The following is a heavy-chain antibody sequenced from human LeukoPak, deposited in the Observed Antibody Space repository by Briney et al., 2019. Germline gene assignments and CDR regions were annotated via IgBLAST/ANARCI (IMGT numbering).Heavy chain of an antibody. Sequence: SETLSLTCTVSGGSISGYYWSWIRQPPGKGLEWIGYIYYSGSTNYNPSLKSRVTISVDTSKNQFSLKLSSVTAADTAVYYCARRFVGYDSSWGASDIWGLGTMVTVSS. CDR1: GGSISGYY. V-gene: IGHV4-59*08. CDR2: IYYSGST. J-gene: IGHJ3*02. D-gene: IGHD6-13*01. CDR3: ARRFVGYDSSWGASDI.